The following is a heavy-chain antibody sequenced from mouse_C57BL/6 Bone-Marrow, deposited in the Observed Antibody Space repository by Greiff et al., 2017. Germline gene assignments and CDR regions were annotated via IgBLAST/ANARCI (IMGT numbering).Heavy chain of an antibody. Sequence: QVQLNQPGAELLKPGASVKLSCKASGYTFPSYWMQWVKQRPGQGLGWIGEIDPSDSYPNSNQKFKGKATLTVATSSSPAYMQLSSLTSEESAVYFGARDITTVARFAYWGQGTLVTVSA. CDR2: IDPSDSYP. J-gene: IGHJ3*01. D-gene: IGHD1-1*01. CDR1: GYTFPSYW. CDR3: ARDITTVARFAY. V-gene: IGHV1-50*01.